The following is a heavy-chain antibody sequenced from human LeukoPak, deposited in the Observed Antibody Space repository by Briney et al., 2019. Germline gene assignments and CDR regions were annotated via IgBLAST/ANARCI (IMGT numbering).Heavy chain of an antibody. CDR1: GFTFSSYW. CDR2: IKQDGSEK. D-gene: IGHD3-22*01. V-gene: IGHV3-7*04. J-gene: IGHJ4*02. CDR3: ARAFYDSSGYYYPIGY. Sequence: PGGSLRLSCAASGFTFSSYWMDWVRQAPGKGLEWVANIKQDGSEKYYVDSVKGRFTISGDNAKNSLYLQMNSLRAEDTAVYYCARAFYDSSGYYYPIGYWGQGNLVTVSS.